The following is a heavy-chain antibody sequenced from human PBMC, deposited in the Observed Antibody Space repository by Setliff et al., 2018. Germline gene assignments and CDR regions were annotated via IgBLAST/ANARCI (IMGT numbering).Heavy chain of an antibody. V-gene: IGHV3-15*01. CDR1: GFTFSNAW. J-gene: IGHJ4*02. CDR2: IKSKTDGGTT. CDR3: ATQPLQWELLGFDY. D-gene: IGHD1-26*01. Sequence: GGSLRLSCAASGFTFSNAWMSWVRQAPGKGLEWVGRIKSKTDGGTTDYAAPVKGRFTISRDDSKNTLYLQVNSLRSEDTAVYYCATQPLQWELLGFDYWGQGTLVTVSS.